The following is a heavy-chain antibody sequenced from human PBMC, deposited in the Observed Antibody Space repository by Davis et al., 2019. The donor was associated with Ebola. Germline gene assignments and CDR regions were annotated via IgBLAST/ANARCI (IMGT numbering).Heavy chain of an antibody. CDR2: VYYTGST. V-gene: IGHV4-39*07. CDR3: ARGSSSGYSD. CDR1: GGSITSSAYY. Sequence: PSETLSLTCSVSGGSITSSAYYWGWIRQPPGKGLEWIGRVYYTGSTNCNPSLKSRVTISVDTSKKQLSLKLRSLTAADTAVYYCARGSSSGYSDWGQRTLVTVSS. J-gene: IGHJ4*02. D-gene: IGHD3-22*01.